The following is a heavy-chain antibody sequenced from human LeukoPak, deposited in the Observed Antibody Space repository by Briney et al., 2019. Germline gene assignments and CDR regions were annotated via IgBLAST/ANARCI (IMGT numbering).Heavy chain of an antibody. Sequence: GGSLRLSCTASGFTFSNYGMNWVRQAPGKGLEWVSSISASGAKTYYGDSVEGRFTISRDNSKNTLYLEMNSLRADDTAIYYCAKGRRVVVPTTSCDSWGQGIQATVSS. J-gene: IGHJ5*01. V-gene: IGHV3-23*01. CDR1: GFTFSNYG. CDR3: AKGRRVVVPTTSCDS. CDR2: ISASGAKT. D-gene: IGHD2-21*01.